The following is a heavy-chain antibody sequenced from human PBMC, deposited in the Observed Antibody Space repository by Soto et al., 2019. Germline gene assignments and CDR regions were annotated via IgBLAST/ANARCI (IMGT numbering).Heavy chain of an antibody. V-gene: IGHV1-69*12. D-gene: IGHD5-12*01. Sequence: QVQLVQSGAEVKKPGSSVKVSCKASGGTFSSYAISWVRQAPGQGLEWMGGIIPIFGTANYAQKFQGRVTITADETTSTAYMERSSLRSEDTDVYYGARVNGYDLNDYYGMDVWGQGTTVTVSS. CDR1: GGTFSSYA. CDR2: IIPIFGTA. CDR3: ARVNGYDLNDYYGMDV. J-gene: IGHJ6*02.